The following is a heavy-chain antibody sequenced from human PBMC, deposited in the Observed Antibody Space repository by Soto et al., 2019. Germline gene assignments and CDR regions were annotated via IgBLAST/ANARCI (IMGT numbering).Heavy chain of an antibody. Sequence: SETLSLTCTVSGGSINTDAHYWGWIRQPPGKGLEWISSINYNGRTYYKPPLKSRVTVSLDTSRNQFSLTLISVTATDTAIYYCARLGGYCANARCYGYYAMDVWGQGTTVTVSS. CDR1: GGSINTDAHY. D-gene: IGHD2-8*01. CDR3: ARLGGYCANARCYGYYAMDV. V-gene: IGHV4-39*01. J-gene: IGHJ6*02. CDR2: INYNGRT.